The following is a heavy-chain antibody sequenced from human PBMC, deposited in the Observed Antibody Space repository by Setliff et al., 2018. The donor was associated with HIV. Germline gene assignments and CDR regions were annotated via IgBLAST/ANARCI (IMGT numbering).Heavy chain of an antibody. D-gene: IGHD6-19*01. J-gene: IGHJ4*02. V-gene: IGHV1-18*01. CDR3: ARDRGIAVAGDSFDY. Sequence: ASVKVSCKTSGGTLSNYVITWVRQAPGQGLEWMGMIIPMYNIPAYAQKLQGRVTMTTDTSTSTAYMELRSLRSDDTAVYYCARDRGIAVAGDSFDYWGQGTLVTVSS. CDR1: GGTLSNYV. CDR2: IIPMYNIP.